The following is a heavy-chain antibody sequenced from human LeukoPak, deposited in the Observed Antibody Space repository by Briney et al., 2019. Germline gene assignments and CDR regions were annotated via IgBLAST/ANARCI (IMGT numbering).Heavy chain of an antibody. CDR2: IWSNGINK. V-gene: IGHV3-33*06. J-gene: IGHJ3*02. Sequence: GGSLRLSCAASGFIFRNYGMHWVRQTPGKGLEWVAVIWSNGINKYYTDSVKGRFITSRDNSENTLSLQMNDLRVEDTAAYYCVKERAPFDAFDIWGQGTVVTVS. CDR1: GFIFRNYG. CDR3: VKERAPFDAFDI.